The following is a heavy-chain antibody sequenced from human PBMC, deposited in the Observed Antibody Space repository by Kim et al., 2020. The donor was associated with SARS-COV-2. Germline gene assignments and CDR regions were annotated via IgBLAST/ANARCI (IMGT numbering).Heavy chain of an antibody. CDR2: IYYSGHT. J-gene: IGHJ4*02. CDR3: ARRGRARYFDS. V-gene: IGHV4-39*01. D-gene: IGHD6-6*01. Sequence: SETLSLTCTVSGGSINSSGNYWGWIRQPPGKALEWFGSIYYSGHTYYNPSLKSRVTMSVDTSKSQFSLNLTSVTAADTAVYFCARRGRARYFDSWGQGALVTVSS. CDR1: GGSINSSGNY.